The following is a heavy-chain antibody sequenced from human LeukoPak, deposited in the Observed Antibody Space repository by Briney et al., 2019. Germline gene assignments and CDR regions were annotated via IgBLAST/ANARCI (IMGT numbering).Heavy chain of an antibody. CDR1: GGTFSSYA. V-gene: IGHV1-46*01. J-gene: IGHJ3*02. D-gene: IGHD3-9*01. Sequence: ASVKVSCKASGGTFSSYAISWVRQAPGQGLEWMGIINPSGGSTSYAQKFQGRVTMTRDTSTSTVYMELSSLRSEDTAVYYCARAPGYYDILTGSAFDIWGQGTMVTVSS. CDR3: ARAPGYYDILTGSAFDI. CDR2: INPSGGST.